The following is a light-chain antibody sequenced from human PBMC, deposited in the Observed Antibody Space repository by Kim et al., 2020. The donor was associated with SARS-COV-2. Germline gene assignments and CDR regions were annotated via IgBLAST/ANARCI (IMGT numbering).Light chain of an antibody. CDR2: YDS. CDR1: DLGSKR. J-gene: IGLJ3*02. V-gene: IGLV3-21*04. Sequence: APRKTARISCGGYDLGSKRVYWYQQKPGQAPVLVIFYDSDRPSGIPERLSGSHSGNTATLTISRVEAGDEADYYCEVWDTGSDHWVFGGGTQLTVL. CDR3: EVWDTGSDHWV.